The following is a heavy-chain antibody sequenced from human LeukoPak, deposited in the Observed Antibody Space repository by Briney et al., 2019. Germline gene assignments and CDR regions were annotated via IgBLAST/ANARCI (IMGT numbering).Heavy chain of an antibody. V-gene: IGHV1-18*01. CDR3: ARDRGIAEADSFDP. D-gene: IGHD6-13*01. Sequence: GASVKVSCKASGYTYTTDGISWVRQAPGQGLEWMGWIDTYSGKTNYAQKFQGRVTMTSDTSTSTAYMELRSLGSDDTAVYYCARDRGIAEADSFDPGGQGTLVTVSS. J-gene: IGHJ5*02. CDR1: GYTYTTDG. CDR2: IDTYSGKT.